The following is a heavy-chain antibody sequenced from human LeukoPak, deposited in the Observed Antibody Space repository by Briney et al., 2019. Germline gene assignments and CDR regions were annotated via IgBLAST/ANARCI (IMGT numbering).Heavy chain of an antibody. CDR3: ASRSGYY. Sequence: SQTLSLTCAVSGGSISSGGYSWSWIRQPPGKGLEWIGYIYHSGSTYYNPSLKSRVTISVDRSKNQFSLKLSSVTAADTAVYSCASRSGYYWGHVTLVTVSS. CDR1: GGSISSGGYS. CDR2: IYHSGST. V-gene: IGHV4-30-2*01. J-gene: IGHJ4*01.